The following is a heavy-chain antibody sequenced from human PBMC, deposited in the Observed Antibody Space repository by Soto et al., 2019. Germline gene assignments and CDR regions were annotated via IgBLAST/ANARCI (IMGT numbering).Heavy chain of an antibody. CDR1: GGSLSSGDYY. CDR2: IYHSGSP. Sequence: PSETLSLTCTVSGGSLSSGDYYWGWVRQPPGKGLEWIGYIYHSGSPYYNPSLKSRVTISVDTSKNQFSLKLNSMTAADTAVYYCARHNYGSGSTYFDYWGQGTLVTVSS. J-gene: IGHJ4*02. D-gene: IGHD3-10*01. V-gene: IGHV4-30-4*01. CDR3: ARHNYGSGSTYFDY.